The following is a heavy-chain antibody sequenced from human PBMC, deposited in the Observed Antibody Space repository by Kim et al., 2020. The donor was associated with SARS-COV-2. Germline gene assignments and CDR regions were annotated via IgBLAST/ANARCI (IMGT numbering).Heavy chain of an antibody. J-gene: IGHJ5*02. D-gene: IGHD3-16*02. Sequence: ASVKVSCKASGGTFSSYAISWVRQAPGQGLEWMGGIIPIFGTANYAQKFQGRVTITADESTSTAYMELSSLRSEDTAVYYCARGGYDYVWGSYRSNWFDPWGQGTLVTVSS. CDR2: IIPIFGTA. CDR3: ARGGYDYVWGSYRSNWFDP. V-gene: IGHV1-69*13. CDR1: GGTFSSYA.